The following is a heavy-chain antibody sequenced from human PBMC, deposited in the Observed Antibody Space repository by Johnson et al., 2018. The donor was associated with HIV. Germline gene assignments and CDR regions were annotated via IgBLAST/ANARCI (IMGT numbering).Heavy chain of an antibody. V-gene: IGHV3-30*18. Sequence: QVQLVESAGGVVQPGTSLRLSCAASGFTFSSYAMHWVRQAPGKGLEWVALISHDGSNKYYADSAKGRFTISRDNAENTLHLEMNSLRAEDTAVYYCAKAIVVVIVGNNDDAFDIWGQGTMVTVSS. J-gene: IGHJ3*02. CDR2: ISHDGSNK. CDR1: GFTFSSYA. D-gene: IGHD2-21*01. CDR3: AKAIVVVIVGNNDDAFDI.